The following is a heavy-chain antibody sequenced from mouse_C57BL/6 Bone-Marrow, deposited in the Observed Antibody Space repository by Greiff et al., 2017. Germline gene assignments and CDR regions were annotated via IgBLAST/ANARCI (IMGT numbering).Heavy chain of an antibody. V-gene: IGHV1-64*01. CDR3: ARSTMVPSFDY. D-gene: IGHD2-2*01. CDR1: GYTFTSYW. J-gene: IGHJ2*01. CDR2: IHPNSGST. Sequence: QVQLQQPGAELVKPGASVKLSCKASGYTFTSYWMHWVKQRPGQGLEWIGMIHPNSGSTNYNEKFKSKATLTVDKSSSTAYMQLSSLTSEDSAVYYCARSTMVPSFDYWGQGTTLTVSS.